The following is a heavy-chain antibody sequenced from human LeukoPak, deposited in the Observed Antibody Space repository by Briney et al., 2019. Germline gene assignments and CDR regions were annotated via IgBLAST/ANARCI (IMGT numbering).Heavy chain of an antibody. J-gene: IGHJ4*02. Sequence: PGRSLRLPCAASGFTFNTYGMHWVRQAPGKGLEWVAGISSDGSSKDYADSVKGRFTISRDNSKNTMFLQMNSLRAEDTAVYYCAKAAYCTSTSCHFSGYAQRPLESWGQGILVTVSS. CDR2: ISSDGSSK. D-gene: IGHD2-2*01. V-gene: IGHV3-30*18. CDR3: AKAAYCTSTSCHFSGYAQRPLES. CDR1: GFTFNTYG.